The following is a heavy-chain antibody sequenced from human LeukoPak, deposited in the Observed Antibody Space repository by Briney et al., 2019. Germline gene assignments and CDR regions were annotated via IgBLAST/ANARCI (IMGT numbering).Heavy chain of an antibody. CDR1: GFTFSSYW. Sequence: GGSLRLSCAASGFTFSSYWMSWVRQAPGKGLEWVANIKQDGSEKYYVDSVKGRFTISRDNAKNTVGLQMNSLRGEDTAVYYCVRGRGSYGWFDPWGQGTLVTVSS. CDR3: VRGRGSYGWFDP. J-gene: IGHJ5*02. CDR2: IKQDGSEK. V-gene: IGHV3-7*01. D-gene: IGHD3-10*01.